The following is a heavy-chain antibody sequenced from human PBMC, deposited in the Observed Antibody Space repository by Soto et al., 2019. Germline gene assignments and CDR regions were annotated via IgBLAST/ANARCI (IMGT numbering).Heavy chain of an antibody. V-gene: IGHV2-5*01. CDR3: AKSGSSGWYGWFDP. J-gene: IGHJ5*02. Sequence: SGPTLVNPTQTLTLTCIFSGFSLRTSGVGVGWIRQPPGKALEWLGFIYWNDDKRYSPSLKSRLTITKDTSKNQVVLTMTNTDPVDTATYYCAKSGSSGWYGWFDPWGQGTLVTVSS. CDR1: GFSLRTSGVG. CDR2: IYWNDDK. D-gene: IGHD6-19*01.